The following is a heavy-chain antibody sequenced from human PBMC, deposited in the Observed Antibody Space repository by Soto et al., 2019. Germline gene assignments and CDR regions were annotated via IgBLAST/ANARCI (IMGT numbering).Heavy chain of an antibody. CDR1: GYTFTSYY. CDR3: ARGYTFPFDP. V-gene: IGHV1-69*13. J-gene: IGHJ5*02. Sequence: SVKVSCKASGYTFTSYYMHWVRQAPGQGLEWMGGIIPIFGTADYAQKFQGRVTITADESTSTAYMELSSLRSEDTAVYYCARGYTFPFDPWGQGTLVTVSS. D-gene: IGHD1-26*01. CDR2: IIPIFGTA.